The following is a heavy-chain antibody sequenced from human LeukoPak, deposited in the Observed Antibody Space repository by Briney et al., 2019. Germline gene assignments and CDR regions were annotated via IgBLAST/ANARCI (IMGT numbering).Heavy chain of an antibody. D-gene: IGHD6-19*01. CDR1: GFTFDDYA. J-gene: IGHJ3*02. V-gene: IGHV3-9*01. Sequence: GGSLRLSCAASGFTFDDYAMHWVRQAPGKGLEWVSGISWNSGSIGYADSVKGRFTISRDNSKNTLYLQMNSLRAEDTAVYYCAGDRQSSGWYRDAFDIWGQGTMVTVSS. CDR2: ISWNSGSI. CDR3: AGDRQSSGWYRDAFDI.